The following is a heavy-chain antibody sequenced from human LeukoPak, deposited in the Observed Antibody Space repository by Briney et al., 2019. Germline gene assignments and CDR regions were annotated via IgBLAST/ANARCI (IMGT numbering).Heavy chain of an antibody. CDR1: GFTFSSYS. Sequence: GGSLRLSCAASGFTFSSYSMNWVRQAPGKGLEWVSPISSSSSYIYYADSVKGRFTISRDNAKNSLYLQMNSLRAEDTAVYYCASPSSSWYTDFDYWGQGTLVTVSS. D-gene: IGHD6-13*01. CDR2: ISSSSSYI. CDR3: ASPSSSWYTDFDY. V-gene: IGHV3-21*01. J-gene: IGHJ4*02.